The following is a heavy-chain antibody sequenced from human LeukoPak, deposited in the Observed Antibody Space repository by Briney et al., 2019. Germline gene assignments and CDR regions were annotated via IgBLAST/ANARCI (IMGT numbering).Heavy chain of an antibody. V-gene: IGHV4-38-2*01. Sequence: SESLSLTCAVSGYSISSDYYWGWIRQPPGKGLEWIGNIYHSGSTYHSPSLKSRVTISVDTSKNQFSLKLSSVTAADTAVYYCARLDCSSTSCYGGYNWFDPWGQGTLVTVSS. CDR1: GYSISSDYY. D-gene: IGHD2-2*01. CDR2: IYHSGST. CDR3: ARLDCSSTSCYGGYNWFDP. J-gene: IGHJ5*02.